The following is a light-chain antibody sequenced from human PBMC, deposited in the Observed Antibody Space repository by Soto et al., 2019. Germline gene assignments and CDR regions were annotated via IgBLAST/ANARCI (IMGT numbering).Light chain of an antibody. CDR3: TSSPSRSPVV. Sequence: QSALTQPAAVAGSPGHSITISCTGTSSDVGGYNYVSWYQHHPGKVPKLMIYEVSNRPSGVSNRFSGSKSGNTASLTISGLQAEDEAYSYCTSSPSRSPVVFGGGNKLTV. CDR2: EVS. V-gene: IGLV2-14*01. CDR1: SSDVGGYNY. J-gene: IGLJ2*01.